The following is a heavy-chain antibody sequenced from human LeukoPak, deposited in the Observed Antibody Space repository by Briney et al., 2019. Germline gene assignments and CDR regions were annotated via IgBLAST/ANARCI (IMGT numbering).Heavy chain of an antibody. J-gene: IGHJ4*02. Sequence: SETLSLTCTVSVGSISSGSYYWSWIRQPAGKGLEWIVRIYTRVITNYNPSLKSRVTISVDTSKNHFSLKLSSVTAADTAVYYCARAGGYYDSSGYYGTFDYWGQGTLVTVSS. V-gene: IGHV4-61*02. D-gene: IGHD3-22*01. CDR1: VGSISSGSYY. CDR2: IYTRVIT. CDR3: ARAGGYYDSSGYYGTFDY.